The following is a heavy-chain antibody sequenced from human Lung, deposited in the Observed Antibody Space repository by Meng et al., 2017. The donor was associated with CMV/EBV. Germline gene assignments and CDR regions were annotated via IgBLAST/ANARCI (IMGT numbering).Heavy chain of an antibody. CDR3: ARDRTGDCSSTSCYNYYYYYGMDV. CDR1: GDTFSRYA. V-gene: IGHV1-69*05. CDR2: IIPFFDTT. D-gene: IGHD2-2*02. J-gene: IGHJ6*01. Sequence: SVXVSXKAAGDTFSRYAISWVRQAPGQGLEWMGGIIPFFDTTNYAQKFQGRVTITTDESTSTAYMELSSLRSEDTAVYYCARDRTGDCSSTSCYNYYYYYGMDVWXPG.